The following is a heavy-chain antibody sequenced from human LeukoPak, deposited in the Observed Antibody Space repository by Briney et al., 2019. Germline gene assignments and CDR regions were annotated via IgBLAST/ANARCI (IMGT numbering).Heavy chain of an antibody. D-gene: IGHD6-13*01. V-gene: IGHV1-2*02. CDR2: INPNSGGT. CDR3: ARGRNSSRWYFDWFDT. Sequence: ASVKVSCKASGYTFTSYDIHWVRQAPGQGLECMGWINPNSGGTNYAQKFQGRVSMTRDRSISTAYMELNRLRFGDTAVYYCARGRNSSRWYFDWFDTWGQGTLVTVSS. CDR1: GYTFTSYD. J-gene: IGHJ5*02.